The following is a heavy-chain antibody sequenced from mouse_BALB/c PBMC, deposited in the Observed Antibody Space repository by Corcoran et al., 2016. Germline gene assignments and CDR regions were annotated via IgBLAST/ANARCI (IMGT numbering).Heavy chain of an antibody. V-gene: IGHV4-1*02. CDR1: GFDFSRYW. J-gene: IGHJ4*01. D-gene: IGHD1-2*01. Sequence: EMKLLEYGGGMVQTGGTLILSSAASGFDFSRYWMRWVRQAPGKGLEWIGEINPDSSTINYTPSLKDKCIISRDNATNTLYLQMSKVRSEDTALYYCARHGFYAMDYWGQGTSVTVSS. CDR2: INPDSSTI. CDR3: ARHGFYAMDY.